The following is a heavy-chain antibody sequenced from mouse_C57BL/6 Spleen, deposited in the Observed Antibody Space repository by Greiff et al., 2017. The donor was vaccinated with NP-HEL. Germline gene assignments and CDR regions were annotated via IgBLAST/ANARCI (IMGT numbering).Heavy chain of an antibody. V-gene: IGHV1-64*01. J-gene: IGHJ3*01. D-gene: IGHD3-2*02. CDR3: ARDSSGWGFAY. CDR1: GYTFTSYW. CDR2: IHPNSGST. Sequence: QVQLQQPGAELVKPGASVKLSCKASGYTFTSYWMHWVKQRPGQGLEWIGMIHPNSGSTNYNEKFKSKATLTVDKSSSTAYMQLSSLTSEDSAVYYCARDSSGWGFAYWGQGTLVTVSA.